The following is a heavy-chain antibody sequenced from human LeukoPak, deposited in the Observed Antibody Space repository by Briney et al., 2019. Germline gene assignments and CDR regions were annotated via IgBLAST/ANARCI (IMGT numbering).Heavy chain of an antibody. J-gene: IGHJ4*02. V-gene: IGHV4-34*01. CDR2: INHSGST. CDR3: ARGGGDYYDSSGYYYVNFDY. CDR1: GGSFSGYY. Sequence: PSETLSLTCAVYGGSFSGYYWSWIRQPPGKGLEWIGEINHSGSTNYNPSFKSRVPISVDTSKNQFSLKLSSVTAADTAVYYCARGGGDYYDSSGYYYVNFDYWGQGTLVTVSS. D-gene: IGHD3-22*01.